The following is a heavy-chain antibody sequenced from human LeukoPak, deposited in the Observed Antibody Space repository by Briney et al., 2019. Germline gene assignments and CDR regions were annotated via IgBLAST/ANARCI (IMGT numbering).Heavy chain of an antibody. J-gene: IGHJ4*02. D-gene: IGHD7-27*01. CDR2: ISSSGSTI. CDR1: GFTFSSYA. V-gene: IGHV3-48*04. Sequence: GRSLRLSCAASGFTFSSYAMHWVRQSPGKGLEWVSYISSSGSTIYYADSVKGRFTISRDNARNSLYLQMNSLRAEDTAVYYCARDLNWETYWGQGTLVSVSS. CDR3: ARDLNWETY.